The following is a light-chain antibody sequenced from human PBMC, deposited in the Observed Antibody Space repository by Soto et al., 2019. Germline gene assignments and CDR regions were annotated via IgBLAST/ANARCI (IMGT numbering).Light chain of an antibody. CDR3: SSYTSSSIVV. Sequence: QSVLTQPASVSGSPGQSITISCTGTSSDVGGYNYVSWYQQHPGKAPTLMIYDVSNRPSGVSNRFSGSKSGNTASLTISGLQAEDEADYYCSSYTSSSIVVFGGGTKVTVL. J-gene: IGLJ2*01. CDR1: SSDVGGYNY. CDR2: DVS. V-gene: IGLV2-14*01.